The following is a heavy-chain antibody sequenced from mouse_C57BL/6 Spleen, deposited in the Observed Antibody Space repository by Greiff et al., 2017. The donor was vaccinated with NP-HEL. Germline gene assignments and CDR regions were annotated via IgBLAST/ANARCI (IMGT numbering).Heavy chain of an antibody. CDR1: GYAFTNYL. Sequence: QVQLQQSGAELVRPGTSVKVSCKASGYAFTNYLIEWVKQRPGQGLEWIGVINPGSGGTNYNEKFKGKATLTADKSSSTAYMQRSSLTSEDSAVYFCARRTGTDWYFDVWGTGTTVTVSS. CDR2: INPGSGGT. CDR3: ARRTGTDWYFDV. V-gene: IGHV1-54*01. J-gene: IGHJ1*03. D-gene: IGHD4-1*01.